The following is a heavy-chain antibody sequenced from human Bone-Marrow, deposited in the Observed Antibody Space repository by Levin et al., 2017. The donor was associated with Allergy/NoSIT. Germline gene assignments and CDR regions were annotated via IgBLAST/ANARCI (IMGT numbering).Heavy chain of an antibody. J-gene: IGHJ2*01. Sequence: PSETLSLTCTVSGDSITSTFYYWAWIRQPPGKGLEWIGIISSTGTTYYDPSLRSRVTISVDTSKSQFSLRLTSVTAADTAFYYCARQGGSGLWYFDLWGRGTLVTVSS. D-gene: IGHD3-10*01. CDR1: GDSITSTFYY. CDR2: ISSTGTT. CDR3: ARQGGSGLWYFDL. V-gene: IGHV4-39*01.